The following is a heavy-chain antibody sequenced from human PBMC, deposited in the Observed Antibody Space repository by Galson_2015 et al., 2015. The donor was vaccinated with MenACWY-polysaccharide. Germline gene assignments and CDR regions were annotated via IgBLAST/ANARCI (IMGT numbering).Heavy chain of an antibody. V-gene: IGHV5-51*03. CDR3: ARRGVTAAYDN. Sequence: QSGAEVKKPGESLQISCTGSGSTFTSYWIAWVRQMPGKGLEWMGIIYTTDSDTRYSPSFQGQVTFSADMSISTAYLQWSSLKASDTTIYYCARRGVTAAYDNWGQGTLVAVSS. CDR1: GSTFTSYW. D-gene: IGHD2-21*02. CDR2: IYTTDSDT. J-gene: IGHJ4*02.